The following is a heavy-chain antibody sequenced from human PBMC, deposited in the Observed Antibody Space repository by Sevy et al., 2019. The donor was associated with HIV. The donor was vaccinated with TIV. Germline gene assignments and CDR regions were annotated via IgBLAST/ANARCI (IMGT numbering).Heavy chain of an antibody. D-gene: IGHD3-16*01. CDR1: GFTFEDHA. Sequence: GGSLRLSCAASGFTFEDHAMHWVRQAPGKGLEWVSCISGNSGSIVYADSVRGRFTISRDKTKNFLYLQMNGLRPEDKALYYCVRDMGDTSSGRFDPWGQGTLVTVSS. J-gene: IGHJ5*02. CDR2: ISGNSGSI. V-gene: IGHV3-9*01. CDR3: VRDMGDTSSGRFDP.